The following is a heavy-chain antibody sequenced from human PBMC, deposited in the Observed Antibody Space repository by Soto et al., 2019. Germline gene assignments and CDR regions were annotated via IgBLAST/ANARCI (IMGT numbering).Heavy chain of an antibody. CDR2: ISSSSSTI. V-gene: IGHV3-48*01. J-gene: IGHJ4*02. Sequence: GGSLRLSCAASGFTFSSYSMNWVRQAPGKGLEWVSYISSSSSTIYYADSVKGRFTISRDNAKNSLYLQMNSLRAEDTAVYYCARDWAELAFDYWGQGTLVTVSS. CDR1: GFTFSSYS. D-gene: IGHD1-1*01. CDR3: ARDWAELAFDY.